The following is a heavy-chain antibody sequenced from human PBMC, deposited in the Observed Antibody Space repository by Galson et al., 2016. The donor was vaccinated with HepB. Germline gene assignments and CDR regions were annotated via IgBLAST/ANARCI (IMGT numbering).Heavy chain of an antibody. CDR1: GYTLTTNG. CDR2: ISANSGNT. CDR3: ARDVWHGMDV. D-gene: IGHD2-21*01. Sequence: SVKVSCKASGYTLTTNGISWVRQAPGQGLEWLGWISANSGNTNYAQELQGRVTMTTDTSTSTAYMELRSLRSDDTAVYYCARDVWHGMDVWGQGTTVTVSS. J-gene: IGHJ6*02. V-gene: IGHV1-18*04.